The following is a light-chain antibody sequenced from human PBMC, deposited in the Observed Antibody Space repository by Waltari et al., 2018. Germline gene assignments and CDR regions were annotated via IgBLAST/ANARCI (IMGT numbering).Light chain of an antibody. Sequence: DIQMTQSPSSLYASAGDTVTITCRASQGISTYLNSYQQRPGKDPKRLIYAASSLESGGPSSFSRSGSGTEFTLTIRSLQPEEFETYYCLQYNSHPVTFGPGNNLDIK. CDR1: QGISTY. V-gene: IGKV1-17*01. CDR3: LQYNSHPVT. CDR2: AAS. J-gene: IGKJ3*01.